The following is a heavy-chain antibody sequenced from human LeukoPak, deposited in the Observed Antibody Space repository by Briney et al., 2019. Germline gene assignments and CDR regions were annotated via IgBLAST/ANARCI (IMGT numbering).Heavy chain of an antibody. Sequence: GGSLRLSCAVSGFTFSSWWMTWVRQAPGKGLEWVANIKQDGSEKNYVDSVKGRFTISRDNAKNSLYLQMNSLRAEDTAVYYCARATYGYGFYYYYMDVWGKGTTVTVSS. CDR3: ARATYGYGFYYYYMDV. V-gene: IGHV3-7*01. J-gene: IGHJ6*03. D-gene: IGHD5-18*01. CDR2: IKQDGSEK. CDR1: GFTFSSWW.